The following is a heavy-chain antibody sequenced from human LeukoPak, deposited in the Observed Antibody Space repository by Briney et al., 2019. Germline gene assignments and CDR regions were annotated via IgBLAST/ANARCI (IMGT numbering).Heavy chain of an antibody. Sequence: ASVKVSCKASGYTFTGYYMHWARQAPGQGLEWMGWINPNSGGTNYAQKFQGRVTMTRDTSISTAYMELSRLRSDDTAVYYCARVRGSRYDILTGYYDFDPWGQGTLVTVSS. J-gene: IGHJ5*02. V-gene: IGHV1-2*02. CDR2: INPNSGGT. CDR1: GYTFTGYY. CDR3: ARVRGSRYDILTGYYDFDP. D-gene: IGHD3-9*01.